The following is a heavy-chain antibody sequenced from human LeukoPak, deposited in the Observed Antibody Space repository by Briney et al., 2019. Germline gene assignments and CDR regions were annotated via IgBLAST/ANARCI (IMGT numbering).Heavy chain of an antibody. J-gene: IGHJ4*02. D-gene: IGHD3-3*01. V-gene: IGHV3-11*01. CDR3: ANQRFRIFPLDY. Sequence: GGSLRLSCAASGFTFSDYYMSWIRQAPGKGLEWVSYISSSGSTIYYADSVKGRFTISRDNAKNSLYLQMNSLRAEDTAVYYCANQRFRIFPLDYWGQGTLVTVSS. CDR1: GFTFSDYY. CDR2: ISSSGSTI.